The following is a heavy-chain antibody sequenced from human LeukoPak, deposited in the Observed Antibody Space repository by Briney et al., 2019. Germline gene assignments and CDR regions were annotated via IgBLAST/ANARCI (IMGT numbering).Heavy chain of an antibody. CDR1: GFTFSTYG. V-gene: IGHV3-33*01. D-gene: IGHD3-10*01. CDR2: IWNDGGNK. CDR3: ARASGPFGY. Sequence: GRSLRLSCAASGFTFSTYGMRWVRQAPGKGLEWVAVIWNDGGNKYYADSVKGRFTISRDNSKNTLYLQMNSLRAEDTAVYSCARASGPFGYWGQGTLVTVSS. J-gene: IGHJ4*02.